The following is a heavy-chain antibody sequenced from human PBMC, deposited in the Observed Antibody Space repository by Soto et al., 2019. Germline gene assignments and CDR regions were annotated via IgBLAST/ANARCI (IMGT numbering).Heavy chain of an antibody. V-gene: IGHV4-34*04. CDR3: TRDKITGLFAF. J-gene: IGHJ4*02. CDR1: GGSFSGYY. Sequence: QVQLQQWGAGLLKPSETLSLTCAVYGGSFSGYYWTWIRQPPGPGLEWMGKINHSGSTNNNPSLKSLATISVDTSKKQSSQMLTSVAAAATAVYYCTRDKITGLFAFWGQGTLVTVAS. CDR2: INHSGST. D-gene: IGHD2-8*02.